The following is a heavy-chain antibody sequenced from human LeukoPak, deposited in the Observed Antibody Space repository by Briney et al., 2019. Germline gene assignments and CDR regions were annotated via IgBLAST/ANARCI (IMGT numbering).Heavy chain of an antibody. CDR1: GYTFTSYG. J-gene: IGHJ4*02. V-gene: IGHV1-18*01. CDR3: ARDGEDTFGGVDDTLGFDY. Sequence: ASVKVSCKASGYTFTSYGISWVRQAPGQGLEWMGWISAYNGNTNYAQKLQGRVTMTTDTSTSTAYMELRSLRSDDTAVYYRARDGEDTFGGVDDTLGFDYWGQGTLVTVSS. CDR2: ISAYNGNT. D-gene: IGHD3-16*01.